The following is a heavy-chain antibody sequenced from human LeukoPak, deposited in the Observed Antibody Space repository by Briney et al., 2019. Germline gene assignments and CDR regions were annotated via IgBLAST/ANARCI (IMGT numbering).Heavy chain of an antibody. J-gene: IGHJ4*02. V-gene: IGHV4-59*01. CDR3: ARDRSDGSGYYGYYFDY. D-gene: IGHD3-22*01. CDR1: GDSISGNY. CDR2: IYYSGST. Sequence: SETLSLTCTVSGDSISGNYWSWIRQPPGKGLEWIGHIYYSGSTDYNPSLRSRVTISVDTSKNQFSLRLSSVTAADTAVYYCARDRSDGSGYYGYYFDYWGQGTLVSVSS.